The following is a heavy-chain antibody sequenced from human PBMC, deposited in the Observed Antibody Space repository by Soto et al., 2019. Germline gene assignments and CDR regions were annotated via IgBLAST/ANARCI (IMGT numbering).Heavy chain of an antibody. CDR1: GGSISSSNSY. D-gene: IGHD1-26*01. CDR2: IYYSGST. CDR3: ARRVVGAVKGVDY. V-gene: IGHV4-39*01. Sequence: PAETLSLTCTVSGGSISSSNSYWGWIRQAPGKGLEWIGNIYYSGSTYYNPSLKSRVTVSVDTYKNQFSLKLRAVTASDTAVYYCARRVVGAVKGVDYWGQGTLVTVSS. J-gene: IGHJ4*02.